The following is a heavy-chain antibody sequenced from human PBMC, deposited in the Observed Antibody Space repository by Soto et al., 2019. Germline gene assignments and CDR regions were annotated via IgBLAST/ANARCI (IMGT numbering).Heavy chain of an antibody. D-gene: IGHD3-3*01. CDR3: SHMESRVASYGLDV. J-gene: IGHJ6*02. CDR2: IYWDDDK. CDR1: GFSLDTSGVG. V-gene: IGHV2-5*02. Sequence: QITLKESGPTLVKPTQTLTLTCTFSGFSLDTSGVGVAWIRQPPGKALEWLTLIYWDDDKRYSPSLRSRLTIXKXTXANRVVLTMTNMDPVDTATYYCSHMESRVASYGLDVWGQGTTVTVSS.